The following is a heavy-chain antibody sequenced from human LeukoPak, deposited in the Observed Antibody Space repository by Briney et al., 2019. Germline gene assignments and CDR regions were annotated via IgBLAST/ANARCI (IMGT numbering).Heavy chain of an antibody. D-gene: IGHD3-3*01. J-gene: IGHJ5*02. CDR2: INAGNGNT. V-gene: IGHV1-3*01. Sequence: ASVKVSCKASGYTFTSYAMHWVRQAPGQRLEWMGWINAGNGNTKYSQKFQGRVTITRDTSASTAYMELSSLRSEDTAVYYCARDGTGYDFWSGSQNWFDPWGQGTLVTVSS. CDR3: ARDGTGYDFWSGSQNWFDP. CDR1: GYTFTSYA.